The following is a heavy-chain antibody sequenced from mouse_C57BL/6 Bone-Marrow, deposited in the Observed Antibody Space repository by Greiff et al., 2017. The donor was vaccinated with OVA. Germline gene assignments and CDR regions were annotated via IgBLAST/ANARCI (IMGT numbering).Heavy chain of an antibody. J-gene: IGHJ2*01. CDR1: GFNIKDDY. CDR2: IDPENGDT. D-gene: IGHD2-2*01. CDR3: TIGTMVTGFDY. Sequence: VQLQQSGAELVRPGASVKLSCTASGFNIKDDYMHWVKQRPEQGLEWIGWIDPENGDTEYASKFQGKATITAATSSNTAYLQLSSLTSEDTAVYYCTIGTMVTGFDYWGQGTTLTVSS. V-gene: IGHV14-4*01.